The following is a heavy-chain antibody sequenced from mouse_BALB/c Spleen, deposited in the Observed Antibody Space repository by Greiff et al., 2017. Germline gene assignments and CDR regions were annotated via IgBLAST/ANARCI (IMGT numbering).Heavy chain of an antibody. V-gene: IGHV14-3*02. D-gene: IGHD1-2*01. Sequence: EVQLQQSGAELVKPGASVKLSCTASGFNIKDTYMHWVKQRPEQGLEWIGRIDPANGNTKYDPKFQGKATITADTSSNTAYLQLSSLPSEDTAVYYCARIITTVLDYWGQGTTLTVSS. CDR1: GFNIKDTY. CDR3: ARIITTVLDY. J-gene: IGHJ2*01. CDR2: IDPANGNT.